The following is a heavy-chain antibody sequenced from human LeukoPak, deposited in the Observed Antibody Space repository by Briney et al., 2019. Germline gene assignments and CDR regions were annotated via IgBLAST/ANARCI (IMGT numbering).Heavy chain of an antibody. CDR3: AREGGHDYSPH. D-gene: IGHD4-11*01. CDR2: ISSSGSTI. J-gene: IGHJ4*02. Sequence: GGSLRLSCAASGFTFSSYEMNWVRQAPGKGLEWVSYISSSGSTIYYADSVKGRFTISRDNAKNSLYLQMNSLRAEDTAVYYCAREGGHDYSPHWGQGTLVTVSS. V-gene: IGHV3-48*03. CDR1: GFTFSSYE.